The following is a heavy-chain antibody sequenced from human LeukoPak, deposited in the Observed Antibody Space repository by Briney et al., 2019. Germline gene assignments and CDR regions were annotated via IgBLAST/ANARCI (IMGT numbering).Heavy chain of an antibody. Sequence: PSETLSLTCTVSGGSISSYYWSWIRQPPGKGLEWIGEINHSGSTNYNPSLKSRVTISVDTSKNQFSLKLSSVTAADTAVYYCARDLGYYYDSSGYFDYWGQGTLVTVSS. CDR1: GGSISSYY. CDR3: ARDLGYYYDSSGYFDY. V-gene: IGHV4-34*01. CDR2: INHSGST. J-gene: IGHJ4*02. D-gene: IGHD3-22*01.